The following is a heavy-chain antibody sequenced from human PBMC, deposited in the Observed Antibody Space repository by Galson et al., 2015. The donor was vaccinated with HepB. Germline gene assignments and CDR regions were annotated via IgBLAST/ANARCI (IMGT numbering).Heavy chain of an antibody. CDR2: ISSSSSYT. D-gene: IGHD2-15*01. V-gene: IGHV3-11*05. J-gene: IGHJ6*02. Sequence: SLRLSCAASGFTFSDYYMSWIRQAPGKGLEWVSYISSSSSYTNYADSVKGRFTISRDNAKNSLYLQMNSLRAEDTAVYYCARDIETGRLYGMDVWGQGTTVTVSS. CDR1: GFTFSDYY. CDR3: ARDIETGRLYGMDV.